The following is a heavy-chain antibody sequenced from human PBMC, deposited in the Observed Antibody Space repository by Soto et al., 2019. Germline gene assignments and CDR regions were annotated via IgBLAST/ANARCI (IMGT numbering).Heavy chain of an antibody. CDR3: ARAAAGYSSSWESYYYYYYYMDV. D-gene: IGHD6-13*01. J-gene: IGHJ6*03. CDR2: IYYSGST. CDR1: GGSISSYY. Sequence: QVQLQESGPGLVKPSETLSLTCTVSGGSISSYYWRWIRQPPGKGLEWIGYIYYSGSTNYNPSLKSRVTISVDTSKNQFSLKLSSVTAADTAVYYCARAAAGYSSSWESYYYYYYYMDVWGKGTTVTVSS. V-gene: IGHV4-59*01.